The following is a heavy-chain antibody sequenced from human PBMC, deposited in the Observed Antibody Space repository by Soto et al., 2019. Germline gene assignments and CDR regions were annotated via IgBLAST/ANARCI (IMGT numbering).Heavy chain of an antibody. CDR2: IHHSGST. D-gene: IGHD3-10*01. V-gene: IGHV4-39*01. Sequence: SETLSLTCTVSGASISSSSYSWGWIRQSPGKGLEWIGNIHHSGSTYYNPSLKSRVTISVDTSRDQFTLKLSSVTAADTAVYYCARHVFTTVVRGFLITFEYYSGLDVWGQGTTVT. CDR1: GASISSSSYS. J-gene: IGHJ6*02. CDR3: ARHVFTTVVRGFLITFEYYSGLDV.